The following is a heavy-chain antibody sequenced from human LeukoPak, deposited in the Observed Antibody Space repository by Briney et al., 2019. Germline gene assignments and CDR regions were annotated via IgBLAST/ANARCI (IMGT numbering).Heavy chain of an antibody. Sequence: ASVKVSCKASGYTFTSYDINWVRQATGQGLEWMGWMNPNSGNTGYAQKFQGRVTMTRNTSISTAYMELSSLRSEDTAVYYCARGPKPMNYYDGSGYSGDYWGQGTLVTVSS. D-gene: IGHD3-22*01. CDR2: MNPNSGNT. CDR1: GYTFTSYD. J-gene: IGHJ4*02. V-gene: IGHV1-8*01. CDR3: ARGPKPMNYYDGSGYSGDY.